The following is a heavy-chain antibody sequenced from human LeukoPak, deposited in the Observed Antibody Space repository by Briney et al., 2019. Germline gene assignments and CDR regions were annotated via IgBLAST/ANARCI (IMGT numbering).Heavy chain of an antibody. V-gene: IGHV3-23*01. Sequence: GGFLRLSCAASGFTFSSYNMNWVRRAPGQGLEWVSTIRTNGAGTHYADSVRGRFTISRDDSKNTLYLQMDSLRAEDTAVYYCARDDYGDSGPLFDYWGQGTLVTVSS. CDR2: IRTNGAGT. CDR1: GFTFSSYN. CDR3: ARDDYGDSGPLFDY. D-gene: IGHD4-17*01. J-gene: IGHJ4*02.